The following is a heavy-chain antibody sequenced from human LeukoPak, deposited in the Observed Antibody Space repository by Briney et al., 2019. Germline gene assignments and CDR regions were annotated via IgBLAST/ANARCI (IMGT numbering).Heavy chain of an antibody. CDR3: ASTLERHEVV. CDR1: GFTFSSYA. V-gene: IGHV3-30*04. J-gene: IGHJ4*02. Sequence: GGSLRLSCAASGFTFSSYAMHWVRQAPGKGLEWVAVISYDGSNKYYADSVKGRFTISRDNSKNTLYLQMNSLRAEDTAVYYCASTLERHEVVWGQGTLVTVSS. CDR2: ISYDGSNK. D-gene: IGHD1-1*01.